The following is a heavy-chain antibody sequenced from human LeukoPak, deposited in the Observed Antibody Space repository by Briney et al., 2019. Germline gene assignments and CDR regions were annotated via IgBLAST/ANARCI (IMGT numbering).Heavy chain of an antibody. D-gene: IGHD4-17*01. CDR2: ISLNSGSI. CDR3: AKGSDGKDYGDFYYYYGMDV. Sequence: PGGSLRLSCAASGFTFDDYAMHWVRQAPGKGLEWVSGISLNSGSIGYADSVKGRFTISRDNAKNSLYLQMNSLRAEDTALYYCAKGSDGKDYGDFYYYYGMDVWGQGTTVTVSS. J-gene: IGHJ6*02. V-gene: IGHV3-9*01. CDR1: GFTFDDYA.